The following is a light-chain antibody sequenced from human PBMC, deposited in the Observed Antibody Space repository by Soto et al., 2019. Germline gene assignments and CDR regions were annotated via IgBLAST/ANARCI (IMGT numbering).Light chain of an antibody. CDR1: QSVRNN. CDR2: YAS. V-gene: IGKV3-15*01. CDR3: QQYNNWPPIT. Sequence: EIMMTQSPATLSVSPGERATLSCRASQSVRNNLAWYQDKPGQVPRLLIYYASTRATGIPARFSGSGSGTEFTLTISSLHPEDVAVFYCQQYNNWPPITFGQGTRLEIK. J-gene: IGKJ5*01.